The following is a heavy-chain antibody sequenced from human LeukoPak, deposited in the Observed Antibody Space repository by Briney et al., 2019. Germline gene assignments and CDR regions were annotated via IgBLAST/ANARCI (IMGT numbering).Heavy chain of an antibody. J-gene: IGHJ3*02. CDR1: GYTFTSSS. V-gene: IGHV1-18*01. CDR2: ISAYNGNT. Sequence: ASVKVSCKVSGYTFTSSSISWVRQAPGQGLEWMGWISAYNGNTKYAQKFQGRVTMTTDTSTSTAYMELRSLRSDDTAVYYCARTMVTTFSDAFDIWGQGTMVIVSS. CDR3: ARTMVTTFSDAFDI. D-gene: IGHD4/OR15-4a*01.